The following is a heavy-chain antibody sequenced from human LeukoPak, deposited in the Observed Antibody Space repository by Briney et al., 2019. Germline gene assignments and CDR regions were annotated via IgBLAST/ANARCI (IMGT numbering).Heavy chain of an antibody. J-gene: IGHJ4*02. CDR2: ISYDGSNK. Sequence: GGSLRLSCAASGFTFSSYGMHWVRQAPGKGLEWVAVISYDGSNKYYADSVKGRFTISRDNSKNTLYLQMNSLRAEDTAVYYCARASAYSAYFDYWGQGTLVTVSS. D-gene: IGHD4-11*01. V-gene: IGHV3-33*05. CDR3: ARASAYSAYFDY. CDR1: GFTFSSYG.